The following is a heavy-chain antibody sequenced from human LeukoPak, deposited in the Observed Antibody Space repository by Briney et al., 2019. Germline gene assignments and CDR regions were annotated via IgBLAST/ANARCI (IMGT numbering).Heavy chain of an antibody. CDR1: GYSISSGYY. V-gene: IGHV4-38-2*02. CDR3: ARVRYFDWLALDY. J-gene: IGHJ4*02. CDR2: IYHSGST. D-gene: IGHD3-9*01. Sequence: SETLSLTCTVSGYSISSGYYWGWIRQPPGKGLEWIGSIYHSGSTYYNPSLKSRVTISVDTSKNQFSLKLSSVTAADTAVYYCARVRYFDWLALDYWGQGTLVTASS.